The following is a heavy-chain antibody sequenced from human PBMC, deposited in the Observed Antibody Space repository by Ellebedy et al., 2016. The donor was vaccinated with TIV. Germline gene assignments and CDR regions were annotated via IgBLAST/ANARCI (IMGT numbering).Heavy chain of an antibody. CDR3: AKDAHCRDGYNYKFDY. J-gene: IGHJ4*02. D-gene: IGHD5-24*01. V-gene: IGHV3-23*01. CDR2: FSGSGGST. CDR1: GFTFSSLA. Sequence: GGSLRLSCAVSGFTFSSLAMSWVRQAPGKGLEWVSTFSGSGGSTYYADSVKGRFTVSRDNSRNTLYLQMNSLRAEDTAVYYCAKDAHCRDGYNYKFDYWGQGTLVTVSS.